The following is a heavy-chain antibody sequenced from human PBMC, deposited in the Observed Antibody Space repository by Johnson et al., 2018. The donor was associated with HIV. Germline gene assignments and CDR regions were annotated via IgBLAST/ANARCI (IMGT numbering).Heavy chain of an antibody. Sequence: QVQLVESGGNVVQPGRSQRLSCAASGFTFSDYSMHWVRQAPGKGLEWVAIISNDGSNTYFAVSVKGRFTISRDNFKNTVYLQMNSLRTVDTAVYYCARGYTWNDVSIWGQGTMVTVSS. V-gene: IGHV3-30*01. J-gene: IGHJ3*02. CDR2: ISNDGSNT. D-gene: IGHD1-1*01. CDR3: ARGYTWNDVSI. CDR1: GFTFSDYS.